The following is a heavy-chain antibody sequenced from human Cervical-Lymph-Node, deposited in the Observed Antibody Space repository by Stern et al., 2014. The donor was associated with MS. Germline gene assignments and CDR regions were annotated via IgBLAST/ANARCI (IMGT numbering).Heavy chain of an antibody. V-gene: IGHV4-4*02. J-gene: IGHJ5*02. CDR1: GDSISSNNW. D-gene: IGHD5-12*01. Sequence: VQLEESGPGLVRPSETLSLTCVVSGDSISSNNWWSWVRQSPEKGLEWIGEIHHSGTTNYAPSFKSRLTISLDKAKNHFSLKLNSVTAADTAVYHCARVSLSDYDYFDPWGQGTLVTVSS. CDR2: IHHSGTT. CDR3: ARVSLSDYDYFDP.